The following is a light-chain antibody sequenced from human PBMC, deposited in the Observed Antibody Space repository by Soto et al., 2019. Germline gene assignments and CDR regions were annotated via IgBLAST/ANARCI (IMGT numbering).Light chain of an antibody. Sequence: QSALTQPPSASGSPGQSVTISCTGTSSDVGGYNYVSWYQQHPGKAPKLMIYKVSKRPSGVPDRFSGSKSGNTASLTGSGLQAEDEADYYCSSYAGSNNLVFGGGTKLTVL. CDR3: SSYAGSNNLV. J-gene: IGLJ2*01. V-gene: IGLV2-8*01. CDR2: KVS. CDR1: SSDVGGYNY.